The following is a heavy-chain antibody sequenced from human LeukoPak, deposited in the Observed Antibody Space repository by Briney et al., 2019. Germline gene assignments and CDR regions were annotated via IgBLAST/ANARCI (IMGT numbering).Heavy chain of an antibody. CDR3: ARHGRSSSWDLDY. CDR2: INHSGST. J-gene: IGHJ4*02. Sequence: SETLSLTCAVYGGSFSGYYWSWIRQPLGKGLEWIGEINHSGSTNYNPSLKSRVTISVDTSKNQFSLKLSSVTAADTAVYYCARHGRSSSWDLDYWGQGTLVTVSS. V-gene: IGHV4-34*01. D-gene: IGHD6-13*01. CDR1: GGSFSGYY.